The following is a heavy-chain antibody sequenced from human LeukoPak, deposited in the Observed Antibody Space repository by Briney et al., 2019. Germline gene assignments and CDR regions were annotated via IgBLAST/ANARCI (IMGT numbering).Heavy chain of an antibody. Sequence: GGSLRLSCAASGFTFSSYAMSWVRQAPGKGLEWVSAISSSSDIIHYADSVKGRFTISRDNSNKKLYLQMNSLRAEDTAVYYCARAGGTAGSNWYFDLWGRGTLVTVSS. CDR3: ARAGGTAGSNWYFDL. J-gene: IGHJ2*01. CDR2: ISSSSDII. CDR1: GFTFSSYA. V-gene: IGHV3-23*01. D-gene: IGHD6-13*01.